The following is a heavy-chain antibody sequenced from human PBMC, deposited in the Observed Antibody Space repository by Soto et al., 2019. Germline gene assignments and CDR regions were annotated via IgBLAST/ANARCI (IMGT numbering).Heavy chain of an antibody. V-gene: IGHV3-30-3*01. D-gene: IGHD3-22*01. CDR3: ARDRDYYDSSGPRGYYYYGMDV. J-gene: IGHJ6*02. Sequence: QVQLVESGGGVVQPGRSLRLSCAASGFTFSSYAMHWVRQAPGKGLEWVAVISYDGSNKYYADSVKGRFTISSDNSKNTLYLQMNSLRAEDTAVYYCARDRDYYDSSGPRGYYYYGMDVWGQGTTVTVSS. CDR2: ISYDGSNK. CDR1: GFTFSSYA.